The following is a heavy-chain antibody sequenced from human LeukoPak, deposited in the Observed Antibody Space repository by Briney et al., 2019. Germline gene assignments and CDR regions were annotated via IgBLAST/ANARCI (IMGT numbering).Heavy chain of an antibody. V-gene: IGHV3-30*18. CDR3: AKGLRITMIVVVS. Sequence: PGGSLRLSCAASGFTFSNYGMDWVRQAPGKGLEWVAIISDDGSRKFYADSVKGRFTISRDNSKNTLYLQMNSLRAEDTAVYYCAKGLRITMIVVVSWGQGTLVTVSS. J-gene: IGHJ4*02. D-gene: IGHD3-22*01. CDR1: GFTFSNYG. CDR2: ISDDGSRK.